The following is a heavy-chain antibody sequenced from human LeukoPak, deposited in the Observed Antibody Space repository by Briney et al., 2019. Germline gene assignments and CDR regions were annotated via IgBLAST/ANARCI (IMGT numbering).Heavy chain of an antibody. J-gene: IGHJ6*02. V-gene: IGHV1-18*01. CDR2: ISAYNGNT. Sequence: ASVKVSCKASGYTFTSYGISWVQQAPGQGLEWMGWISAYNGNTNYAQKLQGRVTMTTDTSTSTAYMELRSLRSDDTAVYYCASGRLGYCSGGSCYSPAYYYYGMDVWGQGTTVTVSS. CDR3: ASGRLGYCSGGSCYSPAYYYYGMDV. D-gene: IGHD2-15*01. CDR1: GYTFTSYG.